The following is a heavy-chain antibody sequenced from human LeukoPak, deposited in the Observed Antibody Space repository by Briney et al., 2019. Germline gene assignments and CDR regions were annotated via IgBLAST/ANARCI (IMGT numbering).Heavy chain of an antibody. CDR3: ARHLTEMATLFDY. CDR1: GGSISSYY. V-gene: IGHV4-4*09. CDR2: IYTSGSA. J-gene: IGHJ4*02. Sequence: PPETLSLTCTVSGGSISSYYWSWIRQPPGKGLEWIGYIYTSGSANYNPSLKSRVTISVDTSKNQFSLKLSSVTAADTAVYYCARHLTEMATLFDYWGQGTLVTVSS. D-gene: IGHD5-24*01.